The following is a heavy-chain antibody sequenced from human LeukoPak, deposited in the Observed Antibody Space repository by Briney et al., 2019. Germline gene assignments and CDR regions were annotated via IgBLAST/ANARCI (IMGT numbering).Heavy chain of an antibody. V-gene: IGHV3-53*01. CDR1: GFTVSSNY. CDR3: ARRYSSGWWIDY. Sequence: PGGSLRLSCAASGFTVSSNYMNWVRQAPGKGLEWVSVFYSGGSTYYADSVKGRFTISRDNSKNTLYLQMNTLRAEDTAVYYCARRYSSGWWIDYWGQGTLVTVSS. J-gene: IGHJ4*02. D-gene: IGHD6-19*01. CDR2: FYSGGST.